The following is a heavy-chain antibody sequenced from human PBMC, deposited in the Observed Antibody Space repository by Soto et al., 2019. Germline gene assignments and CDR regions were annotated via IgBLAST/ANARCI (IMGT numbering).Heavy chain of an antibody. CDR2: ITSGSSYI. CDR1: GFTFSDYT. J-gene: IGHJ6*02. CDR3: VREKVDVRVAGRNYFYFYGMDV. V-gene: IGHV3-21*01. Sequence: GGSLRLSCAASGFTFSDYTMNWVRQAPGKGLEWVSSITSGSSYINFADSVKGRFTISRDNAKNSLNLKMNSLRVEDTAVYYCVREKVDVRVAGRNYFYFYGMDVWGQGTTVTVSS. D-gene: IGHD6-19*01.